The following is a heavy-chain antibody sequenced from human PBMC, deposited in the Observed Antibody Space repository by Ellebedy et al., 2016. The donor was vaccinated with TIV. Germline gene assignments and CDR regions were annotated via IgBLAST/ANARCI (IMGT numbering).Heavy chain of an antibody. CDR3: TRKAANWNYPYYYYNGMDV. D-gene: IGHD1-7*01. V-gene: IGHV3-49*04. Sequence: GESLKISXTASGFTFGDFAISWVRQAPGKGLEWVGFIGSKGYGGTTQYAASVKGRFTISRDDSKSIAYLQMNSLKTEDTALYYCTRKAANWNYPYYYYNGMDVWGQGTTVTVSS. CDR2: IGSKGYGGTT. CDR1: GFTFGDFA. J-gene: IGHJ6*02.